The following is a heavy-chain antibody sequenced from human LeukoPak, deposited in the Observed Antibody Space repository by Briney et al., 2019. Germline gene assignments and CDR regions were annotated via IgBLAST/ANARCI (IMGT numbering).Heavy chain of an antibody. J-gene: IGHJ3*02. CDR3: ANFIGYYFDRSWRNGSFDI. CDR2: ISGSGGST. Sequence: GGSLRLSCAASGFTFSSYAMSWVRQAPGKGLEWVSAISGSGGSTYYADSVKGRFTISRDNSKNTLYLQMNSLRAEDTAVYYCANFIGYYFDRSWRNGSFDIWGQGTMVTVSS. V-gene: IGHV3-23*01. D-gene: IGHD3-22*01. CDR1: GFTFSSYA.